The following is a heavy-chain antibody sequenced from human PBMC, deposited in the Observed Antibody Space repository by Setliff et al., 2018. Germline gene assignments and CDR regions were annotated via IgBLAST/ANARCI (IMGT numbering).Heavy chain of an antibody. Sequence: SETLSLTCAVCGGSFSGYYWTCIRQPPGKGLEWIGEINRSGSTNYNPSLKSRVTMSVDTSKNQFSLKLSSVTAADTAVYYCARDRDSGSPTPYDAFDIWGQGTMVTVSS. CDR3: ARDRDSGSPTPYDAFDI. V-gene: IGHV4-34*01. CDR1: GGSFSGYY. CDR2: INRSGST. D-gene: IGHD1-26*01. J-gene: IGHJ3*02.